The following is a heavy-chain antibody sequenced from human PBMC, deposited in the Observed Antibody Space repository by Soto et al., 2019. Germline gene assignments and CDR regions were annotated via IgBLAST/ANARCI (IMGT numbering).Heavy chain of an antibody. CDR1: GFTFSSYA. CDR2: ISGSGGST. CDR3: AKDHSFDY. V-gene: IGHV3-23*01. Sequence: GGSLRLSCAASGFTFSSYAMSWVRQAPGKGLEWVSAISGSGGSTYYADSVKGRFTIPRDNSRNTLFLQMNSLRAEETAVYYRAKDHSFDYWGQGTLVTVSS. J-gene: IGHJ4*02.